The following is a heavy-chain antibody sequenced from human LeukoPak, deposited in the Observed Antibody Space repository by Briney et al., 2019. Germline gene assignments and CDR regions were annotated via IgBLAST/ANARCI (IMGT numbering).Heavy chain of an antibody. V-gene: IGHV1-2*02. CDR2: INPNSGGT. Sequence: ATVTASCKASGYTFTGYYMHWVRQAPGQGLEWMGWINPNSGGTNYAQKFQGRVTMTRDTSISTAYMELSRLRSDDTAVYYCARDRPGYDSSGPFDYWGQGTLVTVSS. CDR1: GYTFTGYY. CDR3: ARDRPGYDSSGPFDY. D-gene: IGHD3-22*01. J-gene: IGHJ4*02.